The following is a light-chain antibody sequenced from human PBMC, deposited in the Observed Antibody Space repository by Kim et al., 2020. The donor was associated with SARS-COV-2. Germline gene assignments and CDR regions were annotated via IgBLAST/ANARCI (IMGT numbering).Light chain of an antibody. Sequence: AREKTARISCGGNNISSDTVHWYQKEPGHAPVMVIHYNSDQPSGIPERFSGSNPGNTATLTISRVEAGDEAEYYRQVWDSTRGRGVFGGGTKVTVL. CDR2: YNS. J-gene: IGLJ2*01. CDR1: NISSDT. CDR3: QVWDSTRGRGV. V-gene: IGLV3-21*04.